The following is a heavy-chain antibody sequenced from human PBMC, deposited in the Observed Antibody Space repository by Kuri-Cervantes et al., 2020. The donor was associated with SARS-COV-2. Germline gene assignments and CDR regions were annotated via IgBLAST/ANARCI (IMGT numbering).Heavy chain of an antibody. V-gene: IGHV3-15*01. Sequence: GESLKISCAASGISFNNAWMGWVRQTPGKGLEWVGRLKSRSDGGARDYAEPVKGRFVISRDDATSTMYLQVNSLIIEDTGIYYCTTDRVIASRPLFDYWGQGTLVTVSS. J-gene: IGHJ4*02. CDR2: LKSRSDGGAR. CDR1: GISFNNAW. CDR3: TTDRVIASRPLFDY. D-gene: IGHD6-13*01.